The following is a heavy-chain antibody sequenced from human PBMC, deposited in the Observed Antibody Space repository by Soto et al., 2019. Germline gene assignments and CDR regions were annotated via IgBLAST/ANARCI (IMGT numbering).Heavy chain of an antibody. V-gene: IGHV3-23*01. CDR2: ISGGAAT. CDR1: GFNFRSFA. Sequence: EVQLLESGGGLVQPGESLRLSCAASGFNFRSFAMNWVRQAPGKGLEWVSTISGGAATTYADSVKGRPTISRDNSKNTVSLQMNSLTAEDTVVYYCAKGSHIAACPFVFDSWGRGTLVTVSS. CDR3: AKGSHIAACPFVFDS. J-gene: IGHJ4*02. D-gene: IGHD6-6*01.